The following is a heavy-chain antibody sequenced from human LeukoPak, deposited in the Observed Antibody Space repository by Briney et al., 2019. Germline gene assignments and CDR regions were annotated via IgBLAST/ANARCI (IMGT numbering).Heavy chain of an antibody. Sequence: PGGSLRLSCAASGFTFSSYSMNWVRQAPGKGLEWVSSISSSSSYIYYADSVKGRFTISRDNAKNSLYLQMNSLRAEDTAVYYCARARSTVAGTHYFDYWGQGTLVTVSS. V-gene: IGHV3-21*01. J-gene: IGHJ4*02. CDR2: ISSSSSYI. CDR3: ARARSTVAGTHYFDY. CDR1: GFTFSSYS. D-gene: IGHD6-19*01.